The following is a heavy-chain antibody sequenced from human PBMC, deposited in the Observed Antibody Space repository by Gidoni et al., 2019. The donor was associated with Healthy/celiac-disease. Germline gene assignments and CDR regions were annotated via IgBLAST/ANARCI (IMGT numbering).Heavy chain of an antibody. V-gene: IGHV1-18*01. D-gene: IGHD5-18*01. CDR3: ARDGHGAAMGHPSVDY. J-gene: IGHJ4*02. Sequence: QVQLVQSGAEVTKPGASVKVSCKASGYTFTRYGISWVGQAPGQGPEWMGWISAYNGNTNYAQKLQGRVTMTTDTSTSTAYMELRSLRSDDTAVYYCARDGHGAAMGHPSVDYWGQGTLVTVSS. CDR2: ISAYNGNT. CDR1: GYTFTRYG.